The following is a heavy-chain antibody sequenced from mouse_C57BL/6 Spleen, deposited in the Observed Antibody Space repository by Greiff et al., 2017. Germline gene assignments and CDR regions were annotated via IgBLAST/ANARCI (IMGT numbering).Heavy chain of an antibody. V-gene: IGHV1-15*01. CDR3: TNYYGSLGDY. Sequence: VKLQQSGAELVRPGASVTLSCKASGYTFTDYEMHWVKQTPVHGLEWIGAIDPETGGTAYNQKFKGKAILTADKSSSTAYMELRSLTSEDSAVYYCTNYYGSLGDYWGQGTSVTVSS. CDR1: GYTFTDYE. J-gene: IGHJ4*01. CDR2: IDPETGGT. D-gene: IGHD1-1*01.